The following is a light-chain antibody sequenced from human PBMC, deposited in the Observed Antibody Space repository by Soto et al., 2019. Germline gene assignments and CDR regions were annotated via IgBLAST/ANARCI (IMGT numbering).Light chain of an antibody. J-gene: IGLJ3*02. V-gene: IGLV2-14*01. CDR2: EVN. CDR1: SSDVGAYNY. Sequence: QSALTQPASVSGSPGQPITISCTGTSSDVGAYNYVSWYQLHPGKAPKLMIYEVNNRPLGVSHRFSGSKSGNTASLTFSGLQPEDEADYYCSSYASSGAEVFGGGTKVTVL. CDR3: SSYASSGAEV.